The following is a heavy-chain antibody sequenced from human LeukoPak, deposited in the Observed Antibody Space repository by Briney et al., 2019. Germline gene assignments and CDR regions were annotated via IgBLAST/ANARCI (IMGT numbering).Heavy chain of an antibody. V-gene: IGHV3-11*06. D-gene: IGHD5-24*01. J-gene: IGHJ4*02. CDR3: ARGGDGYNFSFDY. CDR1: GFTFSDYY. Sequence: KPGGSLRLSCAASGFTFSDYYMSWIRQAPGKGLEWVSYISSSSSYTNYADSVKGRFTISRDNAKNSLYLQMNSLRAEDTAVYYCARGGDGYNFSFDYWGQGTLVTVSS. CDR2: ISSSSSYT.